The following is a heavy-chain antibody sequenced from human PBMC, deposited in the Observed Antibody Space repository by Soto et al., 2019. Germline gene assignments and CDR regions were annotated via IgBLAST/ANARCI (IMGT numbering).Heavy chain of an antibody. D-gene: IGHD3-16*01. Sequence: HVQLQQAGAGLLKPSETLSLTCAVYGGAFSRYYWSWIRQPPGKGPEWVGEIKHSGSTNYNPSLKNRVTISVDTSNNQFSLKLSSVTAADTAVYDCARRGFGNNIDYCGEGTLVTVSS. V-gene: IGHV4-34*01. CDR1: GGAFSRYY. CDR3: ARRGFGNNIDY. J-gene: IGHJ4*02. CDR2: IKHSGST.